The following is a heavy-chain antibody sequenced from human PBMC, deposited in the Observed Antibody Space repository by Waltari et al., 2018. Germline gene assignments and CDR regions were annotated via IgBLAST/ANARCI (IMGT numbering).Heavy chain of an antibody. J-gene: IGHJ4*02. V-gene: IGHV1-18*01. CDR1: GYTFTSYG. CDR2: ISDYNGNT. CDR3: ARDLRLKGAIAARGGFGGY. Sequence: QVQLVQSGAEVKKPGASVKVSCKASGYTFTSYGISWVRQAPGKGLEWMGWISDYNGNTNYAQKLQGRVTMTTDTTTSTAYMELRSLRSDDTAVYYCARDLRLKGAIAARGGFGGYWGQGTLVTVSS. D-gene: IGHD6-6*01.